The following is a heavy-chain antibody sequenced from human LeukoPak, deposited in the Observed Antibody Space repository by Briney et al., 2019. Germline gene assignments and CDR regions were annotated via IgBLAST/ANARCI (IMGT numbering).Heavy chain of an antibody. CDR1: GGSISSGGYY. V-gene: IGHV4-31*03. D-gene: IGHD3-10*01. J-gene: IGHJ6*02. Sequence: PSETLSLTCTVSGGSISSGGYYWSWIRQHPGKGLEWIGYIYYSGSTYYNPSLKSRVTISVDTSKNQFSLKLSSVTAADTAVYYCARNRVTMVRGGTFYGMDVWGQGTTVTVSS. CDR3: ARNRVTMVRGGTFYGMDV. CDR2: IYYSGST.